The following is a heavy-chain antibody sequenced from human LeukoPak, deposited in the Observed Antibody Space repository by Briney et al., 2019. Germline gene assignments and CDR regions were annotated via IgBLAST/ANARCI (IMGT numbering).Heavy chain of an antibody. CDR3: TRDKGIAAAHDY. V-gene: IGHV3-49*04. D-gene: IGHD6-13*01. CDR2: IRSRAYGGTT. J-gene: IGHJ4*02. CDR1: GFTFGHYA. Sequence: GGSLRLSCTASGFTFGHYAMSWVRQAPGKGLEWVGFIRSRAYGGTTEYAASVKGRFTISRDDSKSIAYLQMNSLKTEDTAVYYCTRDKGIAAAHDYWGQGTLVTVSS.